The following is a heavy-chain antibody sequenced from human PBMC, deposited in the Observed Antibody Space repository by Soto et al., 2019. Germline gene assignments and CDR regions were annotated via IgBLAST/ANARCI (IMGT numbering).Heavy chain of an antibody. CDR1: GFTFSTYA. V-gene: IGHV3-23*01. J-gene: IGHJ4*02. Sequence: EVQLLESGGGLVQPGGSLRLSCAASGFTFSTYAMTWVRQAPGKGLEWVSAISASGGSTYYADSVKGRFTISRDNSKNTLYLHMNSLRVEDTAVYYCATVGFPYSYGYLFYYWGQGTLVTVSS. CDR3: ATVGFPYSYGYLFYY. D-gene: IGHD5-18*01. CDR2: ISASGGST.